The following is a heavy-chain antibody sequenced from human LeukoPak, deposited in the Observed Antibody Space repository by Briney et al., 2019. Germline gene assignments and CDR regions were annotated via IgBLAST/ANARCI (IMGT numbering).Heavy chain of an antibody. V-gene: IGHV4-4*07. CDR3: AITYCYDSSGFADPFDY. CDR2: IYTSGST. J-gene: IGHJ4*02. D-gene: IGHD3-22*01. Sequence: SETLSLTCTVSGGSISSYYWSWIRQPAGKGLEWIGRIYTSGSTNYNPSLKSRVTMSVDTSKNQFSLKLSSVTAADTAVYYCAITYCYDSSGFADPFDYWGQGTLVTVSS. CDR1: GGSISSYY.